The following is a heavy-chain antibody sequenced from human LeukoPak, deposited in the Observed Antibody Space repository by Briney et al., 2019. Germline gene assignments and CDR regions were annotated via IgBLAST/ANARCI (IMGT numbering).Heavy chain of an antibody. CDR3: AKNSFYCSSTSCSQAELDY. CDR1: GFTFSSYS. D-gene: IGHD2-2*01. CDR2: ISGSGGST. V-gene: IGHV3-23*01. Sequence: GGSLRLSCAASGFTFSSYSMNWVRQAPGKGLEWVSAISGSGGSTYYADSVKGRFTISRDNSKNTLYLQMNSLRAEDTAVYYCAKNSFYCSSTSCSQAELDYWGQGTLVTVSS. J-gene: IGHJ4*02.